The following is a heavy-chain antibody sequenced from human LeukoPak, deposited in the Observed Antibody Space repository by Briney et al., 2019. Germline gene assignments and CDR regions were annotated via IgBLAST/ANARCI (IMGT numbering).Heavy chain of an antibody. Sequence: ASVKVSCKASGYTFTSNYMHWVRQAPGQGLEWMGVINPTGGSTSYAHKFQGRVTMTRDTSISTAYMELSRLRSDDTAVYYCARDGLTISIRNWFDPWGQGTLVTVSS. V-gene: IGHV1-46*01. CDR1: GYTFTSNY. CDR2: INPTGGST. J-gene: IGHJ5*02. CDR3: ARDGLTISIRNWFDP. D-gene: IGHD3-9*01.